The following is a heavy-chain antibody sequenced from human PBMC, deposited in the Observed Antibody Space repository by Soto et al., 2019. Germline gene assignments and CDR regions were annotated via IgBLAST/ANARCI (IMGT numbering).Heavy chain of an antibody. CDR3: AKVPPESVISSGELRVQSDY. D-gene: IGHD1-26*01. CDR2: ISGSGGST. CDR1: GFTFSSYA. V-gene: IGHV3-23*01. J-gene: IGHJ4*02. Sequence: GGSLRLSCAASGFTFSSYAMSWVRQAPGKGLEWVSAISGSGGSTYYADSVKGRFTISRDNSKNTLYLQMNSLRAEDTAVYYCAKVPPESVISSGELRVQSDYWGQGTLVTVSS.